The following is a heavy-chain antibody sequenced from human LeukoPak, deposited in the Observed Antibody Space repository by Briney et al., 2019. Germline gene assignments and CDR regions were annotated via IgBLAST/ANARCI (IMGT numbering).Heavy chain of an antibody. CDR1: GGSINYYY. V-gene: IGHV4-59*08. D-gene: IGHD3-16*01. CDR3: ARLGSYFDY. CDR2: IYYSGST. J-gene: IGHJ4*02. Sequence: SETLSLTCIVSGGSINYYYWSWIRQPPGKGLEWIGYIYYSGSTNYNPSLRSRVAMSVDTSKNHFSLELSSVAAADTAVYYCARLGSYFDYWGQGALVTVSS.